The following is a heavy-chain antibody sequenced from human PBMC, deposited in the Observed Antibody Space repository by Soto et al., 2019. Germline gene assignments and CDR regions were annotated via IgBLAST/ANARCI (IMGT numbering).Heavy chain of an antibody. J-gene: IGHJ4*02. CDR3: AKDLEWLLRHFEN. Sequence: PSETLSLTCAVSVVSIKTYYWSWIRKPAGKGLEWIGRIYTTGSANHNPSLKSRVTMSVDTSKNQVSLKLTSVTAADAGVYYCAKDLEWLLRHFENWGQGTLVTVSS. V-gene: IGHV4-4*07. CDR2: IYTTGSA. D-gene: IGHD3-22*01. CDR1: VVSIKTYY.